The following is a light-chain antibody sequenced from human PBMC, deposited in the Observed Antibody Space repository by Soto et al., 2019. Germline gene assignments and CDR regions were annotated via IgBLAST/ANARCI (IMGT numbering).Light chain of an antibody. J-gene: IGKJ1*01. CDR3: QHYGNSRT. Sequence: EIVLTHSPGTLSLSPCERATLSCRASQSVSNTYLAWYQQKPGQAPRLLIYGASSRATGIPDRFSGSGSGTDFTLTISRLEPEDFAVYYCQHYGNSRTFGQGTKVDIK. CDR1: QSVSNTY. V-gene: IGKV3-20*01. CDR2: GAS.